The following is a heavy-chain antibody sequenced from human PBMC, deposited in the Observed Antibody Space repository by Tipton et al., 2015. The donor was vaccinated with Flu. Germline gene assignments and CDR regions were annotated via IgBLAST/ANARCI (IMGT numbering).Heavy chain of an antibody. J-gene: IGHJ4*02. CDR3: ATGTGYADQY. CDR1: GFTFSHYW. Sequence: LRLSCETSGFTFSHYWMNWVRQPPGKGLEWIGEISQSGSTNYKPSLKSRITISVDTSKNPFSLKLSSVTAADTAVYYCATGTGYADQYWGQGTLVTVSS. V-gene: IGHV4-34*08. CDR2: ISQSGST. D-gene: IGHD3/OR15-3a*01.